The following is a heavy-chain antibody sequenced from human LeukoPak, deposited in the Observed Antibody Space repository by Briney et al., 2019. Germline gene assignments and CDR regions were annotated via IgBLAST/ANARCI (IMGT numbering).Heavy chain of an antibody. Sequence: SETLSLTCTVSGGSISSSSYYWGWIRQPPGKGLEWIGSIYYSGSTYYNPSLKSRVTISVDTSKNQFSLKLSSVTAADTAVYYCASFAPDGAFDIWGQGTMVTVSS. CDR3: ASFAPDGAFDI. CDR2: IYYSGST. J-gene: IGHJ3*02. CDR1: GGSISSSSYY. V-gene: IGHV4-39*01.